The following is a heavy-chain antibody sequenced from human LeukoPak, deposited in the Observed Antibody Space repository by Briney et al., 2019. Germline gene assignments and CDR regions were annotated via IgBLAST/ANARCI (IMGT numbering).Heavy chain of an antibody. CDR2: INTITGSP. CDR1: VYTFTSYA. D-gene: IGHD3-22*01. V-gene: IGHV7-4-1*02. CDR3: ARGPYYYDSSGYYYVLGDAFDI. J-gene: IGHJ3*02. Sequence: ASVKVSFKVFVYTFTSYAMNWVRQAPGHGLEFMGLINTITGSPTYAQGFTGRFVFSLDTSVSTAYLQISSLKAEDTAVYYCARGPYYYDSSGYYYVLGDAFDIWGQGTMVTVSS.